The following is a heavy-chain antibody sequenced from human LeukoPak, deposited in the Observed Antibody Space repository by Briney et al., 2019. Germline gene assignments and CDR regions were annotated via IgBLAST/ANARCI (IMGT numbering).Heavy chain of an antibody. CDR3: AKGAYCGGGCYSFFEY. Sequence: PGGSLRLTCAASGFDFSSYVMIWVRQTPGKGLEWVSAITGSGDRTNYADSVKGRFTISRDNSENTLSLQMDSLTGEDTAIYYCAKGAYCGGGCYSFFEYWGQGTLVTVSS. D-gene: IGHD2-21*02. J-gene: IGHJ4*02. V-gene: IGHV3-23*01. CDR1: GFDFSSYV. CDR2: ITGSGDRT.